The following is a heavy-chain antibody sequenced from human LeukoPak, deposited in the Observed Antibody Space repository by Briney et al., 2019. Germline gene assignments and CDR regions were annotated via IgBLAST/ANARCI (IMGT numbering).Heavy chain of an antibody. CDR1: GFTFDDYA. Sequence: PGRSLRLSCAASGFTFDDYAMHWARQAPGKGLEWVSGISWNSGSIGYADSVKGRFTISRDNAKNSLYLQMNSLRAEDTALYYCAKDMANYYDSRRAFDIWGQGTMVTVSS. J-gene: IGHJ3*02. CDR3: AKDMANYYDSRRAFDI. D-gene: IGHD3-22*01. CDR2: ISWNSGSI. V-gene: IGHV3-9*01.